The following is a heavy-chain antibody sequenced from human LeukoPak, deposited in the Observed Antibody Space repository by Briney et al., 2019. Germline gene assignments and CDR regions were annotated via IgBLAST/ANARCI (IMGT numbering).Heavy chain of an antibody. Sequence: GGSLRLSCAASGFTFDDYGMSWVRQAPGKGLEWVSGINWNGGSTGYADSVKGRFTISRDNAKNSLYLQMNSLRAEDTALYYCASLAGYSSGPPRNGKVDYWGQGTLVTVSS. V-gene: IGHV3-20*04. J-gene: IGHJ4*02. CDR1: GFTFDDYG. D-gene: IGHD6-19*01. CDR3: ASLAGYSSGPPRNGKVDY. CDR2: INWNGGST.